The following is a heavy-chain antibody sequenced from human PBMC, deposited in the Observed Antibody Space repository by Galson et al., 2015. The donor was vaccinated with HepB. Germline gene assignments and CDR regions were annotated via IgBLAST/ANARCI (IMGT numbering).Heavy chain of an antibody. CDR3: AKDGIMVANNPYHFHY. CDR1: GFSFTRYA. Sequence: SLRLSRAASGFSFTRYAMTWVRQAPGKGLEWVSSITSSGGNSYYTDSVKGRFTVSRDNSKNTLLLQLNSLRAEDTAMYFCAKDGIMVANNPYHFHYWGQGTLVTVSS. D-gene: IGHD2-15*01. CDR2: ITSSGGNS. J-gene: IGHJ4*02. V-gene: IGHV3-23*01.